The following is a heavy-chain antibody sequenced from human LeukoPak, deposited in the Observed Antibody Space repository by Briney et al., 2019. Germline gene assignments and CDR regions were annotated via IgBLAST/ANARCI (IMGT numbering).Heavy chain of an antibody. V-gene: IGHV3-21*01. Sequence: GSLRLSCAASGFTFSSYSMNWVRQAPGKGLEWVSSISSSSSYIYYADSVKGRFTISRDNAKNSLYLQMNSLRAEDTAVYYCARGESGIAAAGGHWGQGTLVTVSS. CDR2: ISSSSSYI. D-gene: IGHD6-13*01. CDR3: ARGESGIAAAGGH. J-gene: IGHJ4*02. CDR1: GFTFSSYS.